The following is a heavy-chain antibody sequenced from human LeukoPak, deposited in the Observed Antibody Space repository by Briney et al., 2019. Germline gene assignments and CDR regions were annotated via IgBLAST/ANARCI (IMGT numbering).Heavy chain of an antibody. J-gene: IGHJ4*02. V-gene: IGHV3-30*02. D-gene: IGHD3-22*01. CDR2: IRYDGSNK. CDR3: AKDPSHIADDSY. CDR1: GFTFSSYG. Sequence: PGGSLRLSCAASGFTFSSYGMHWVRQAPGKGLEWVAFIRYDGSNKYYADSVKGRFTISRDNSKNTLYLQMNSLRAEDTAVYYCAKDPSHIADDSYWGQGTLVTVSS.